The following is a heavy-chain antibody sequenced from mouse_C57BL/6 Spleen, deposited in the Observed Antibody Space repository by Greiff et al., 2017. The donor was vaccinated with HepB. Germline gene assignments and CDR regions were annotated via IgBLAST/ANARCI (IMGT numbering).Heavy chain of an antibody. V-gene: IGHV2-2*01. D-gene: IGHD1-1*01. CDR1: GFSLTSYG. CDR2: IWSGGST. CDR3: ARIYGSSYWYFDV. Sequence: VQLVESGPGLVQPSQSLSITCTVSGFSLTSYGVHWVRQSPGKGLEWLGVIWSGGSTDYNAAFISRLSISKDNSKSQVFFKMNSLQADDTAIYYCARIYGSSYWYFDVWGTGTTVTVSS. J-gene: IGHJ1*03.